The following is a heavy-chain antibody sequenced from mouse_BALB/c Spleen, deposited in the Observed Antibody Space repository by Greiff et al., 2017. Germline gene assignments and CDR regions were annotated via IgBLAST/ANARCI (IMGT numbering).Heavy chain of an antibody. CDR1: GYTFTSYT. CDR2: INPSSGYT. V-gene: IGHV1-4*02. CDR3: AGCPYGSPWFAY. J-gene: IGHJ3*01. Sequence: QVQLKQSAAELARPGASVKMSCKASGYTFTSYTMHWVKQRPGQGLEWIGYINPSSGYTEYNQKFKDKTTLTADKSSSTAYMQLSSLTSEDSAVYYCAGCPYGSPWFAYWGQGTLVTVSA. D-gene: IGHD1-1*01.